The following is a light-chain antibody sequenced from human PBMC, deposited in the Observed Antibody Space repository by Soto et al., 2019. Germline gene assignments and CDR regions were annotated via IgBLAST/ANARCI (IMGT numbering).Light chain of an antibody. CDR1: SSDVGKYDY. J-gene: IGLJ2*01. Sequence: QSVLTQPPSASGSPGQSVTISCTGTSSDVGKYDYVSWFQHHPGKAPKLIIYEVSKRPSGVPDRFSGSKSGSTASLTVSGLQTEDEADYYCAAWDDSLNGPVFGGGTKLTVL. CDR2: EVS. V-gene: IGLV2-8*01. CDR3: AAWDDSLNGPV.